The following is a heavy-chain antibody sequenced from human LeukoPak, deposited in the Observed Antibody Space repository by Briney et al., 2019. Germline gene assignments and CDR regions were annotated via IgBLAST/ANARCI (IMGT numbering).Heavy chain of an antibody. V-gene: IGHV4-61*01. J-gene: IGHJ4*02. Sequence: SETLSLTCDVSGDSGASSGSYWSGWFRQPPGKGLEWIGYVHSSGSTKYNSSLGSRVTISMDTSRNQFSLKPSSVTAADTAVYYCARDSPSIAARFDYWGQGTLVTVSS. CDR1: GDSGASSGSYW. CDR2: VHSSGST. D-gene: IGHD6-6*01. CDR3: ARDSPSIAARFDY.